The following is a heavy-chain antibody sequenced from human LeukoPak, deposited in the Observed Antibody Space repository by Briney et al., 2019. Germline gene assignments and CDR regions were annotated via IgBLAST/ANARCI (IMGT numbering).Heavy chain of an antibody. CDR2: ISTSGSVI. Sequence: GGSLRLSCSASGFTFSDYELNWVRQAPGEGLEWVSFISTSGSVIQYADSVKGRFTISRDNAKNSLYLQMNSLRAEDTAVYYCAELGITMIGGVWGKGTTVTISS. J-gene: IGHJ6*04. CDR3: AELGITMIGGV. D-gene: IGHD3-10*02. V-gene: IGHV3-48*03. CDR1: GFTFSDYE.